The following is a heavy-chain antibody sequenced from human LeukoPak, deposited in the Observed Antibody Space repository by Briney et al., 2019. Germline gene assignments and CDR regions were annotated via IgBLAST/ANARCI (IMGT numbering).Heavy chain of an antibody. Sequence: ASVKVSCKASGYTFSNYGITWVRQAPGQGLEWMGWISGYNGNTNFAQKLQSRVSMTTDTSTYTSDMELRSLRSDDTAVYYCARSLGDSSGYYPLPFDYWGQGTLVIVSS. CDR1: GYTFSNYG. V-gene: IGHV1-18*01. J-gene: IGHJ4*02. CDR2: ISGYNGNT. D-gene: IGHD3-22*01. CDR3: ARSLGDSSGYYPLPFDY.